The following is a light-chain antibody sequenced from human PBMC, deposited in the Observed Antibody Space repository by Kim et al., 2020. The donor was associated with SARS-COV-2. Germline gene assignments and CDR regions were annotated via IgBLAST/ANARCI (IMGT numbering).Light chain of an antibody. CDR1: SGSIASNY. J-gene: IGLJ3*02. Sequence: NFMLTQPHSVSESPGKTVTISCTRSSGSIASNYVQWYQQHPGSSPTTVIYEDNQRPSGVPDRFSGSIDSSSNSASLTISGLKTEDEADYYCQSYDSSREVFGGGTQLTVL. CDR3: QSYDSSREV. V-gene: IGLV6-57*01. CDR2: EDN.